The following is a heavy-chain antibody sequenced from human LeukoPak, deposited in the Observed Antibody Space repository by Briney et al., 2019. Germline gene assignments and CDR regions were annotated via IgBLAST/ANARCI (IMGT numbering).Heavy chain of an antibody. Sequence: SETLSLTCAVYGGSFSGYYWSWIRQPPGKGLEWIGEINHSGSTNYNPPLKSRVTISVDTSKNQFSLKLSSVTAADTAVYYCARHPTMVREIDYWGQGTLVTVSS. CDR3: ARHPTMVREIDY. CDR2: INHSGST. V-gene: IGHV4-34*01. CDR1: GGSFSGYY. J-gene: IGHJ4*02. D-gene: IGHD3-10*01.